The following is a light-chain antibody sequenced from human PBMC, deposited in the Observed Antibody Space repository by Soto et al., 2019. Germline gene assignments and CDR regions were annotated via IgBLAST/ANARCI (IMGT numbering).Light chain of an antibody. V-gene: IGLV1-47*01. CDR2: RNN. CDR1: SSNIGDNY. Sequence: QFALTQPPSTSGTPGQNVTISCSGSSSNIGDNYVYWHQQLPGTAPKLLIYRNNQRPSGVPDRFSGSKSGTSASLAISGLRSEDEADYYCAAWDDSLSGYVFGPGTKVTVL. J-gene: IGLJ1*01. CDR3: AAWDDSLSGYV.